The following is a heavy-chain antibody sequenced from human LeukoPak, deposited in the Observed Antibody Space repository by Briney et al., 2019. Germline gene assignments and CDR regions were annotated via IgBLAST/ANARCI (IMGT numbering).Heavy chain of an antibody. Sequence: PGGSLRLSCAASGFTFSNAWMSWVRQAPGKGLEWVGRIKSKTDGGTTDYAAPVKGRFTISRDDSKNTLYLQMNSLRAEDTAVYYCARVELLWFGDNDFDYWGQGTLVTVSS. J-gene: IGHJ4*02. CDR3: ARVELLWFGDNDFDY. CDR2: IKSKTDGGTT. D-gene: IGHD3-10*01. CDR1: GFTFSNAW. V-gene: IGHV3-15*01.